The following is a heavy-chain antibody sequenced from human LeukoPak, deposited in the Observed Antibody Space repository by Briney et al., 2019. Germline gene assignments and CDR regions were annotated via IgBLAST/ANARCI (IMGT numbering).Heavy chain of an antibody. CDR3: ARGGSYSFDY. CDR1: GFTVSSNY. J-gene: IGHJ4*02. V-gene: IGHV3-66*02. Sequence: PGGSLRLSCAASGFTVSSNYMSWVRQAPGKWLEWVSVIYSGGSTYYADSVKGRFTISRDNSKNTLSLQMNSLSAEATAVYYCARGGSYSFDYWGQGTLVTVSS. CDR2: IYSGGST. D-gene: IGHD1-26*01.